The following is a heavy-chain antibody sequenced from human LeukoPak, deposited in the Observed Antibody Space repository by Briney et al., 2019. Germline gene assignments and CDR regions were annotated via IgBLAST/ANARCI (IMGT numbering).Heavy chain of an antibody. V-gene: IGHV1-69*13. CDR3: AREVVISQSFVNYGMDV. CDR2: IISIFGTA. J-gene: IGHJ6*02. Sequence: ASVKVSCKASGGTFSNYAINWVRQAPGQGLEWTGGIISIFGTANYAQKFQGRVTITADESTSTAYMELSGLRSEDTAVYYCAREVVISQSFVNYGMDVWGQGTTVTVSS. D-gene: IGHD3-22*01. CDR1: GGTFSNYA.